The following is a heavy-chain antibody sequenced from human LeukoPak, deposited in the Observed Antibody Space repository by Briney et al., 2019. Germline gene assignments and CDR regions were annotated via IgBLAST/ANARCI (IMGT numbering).Heavy chain of an antibody. D-gene: IGHD6-13*01. V-gene: IGHV4-59*12. CDR1: GGSISSYY. CDR3: ARERVAAELDSDY. Sequence: SETLSLTCNVSGGSISSYYWSWIRQPPGKGLEWIGYIYYSGSTNYNPSLKSRVTISADTSKNQFSLKLSSVTAADTAVYYCARERVAAELDSDYWGQGTLVTVSS. J-gene: IGHJ4*02. CDR2: IYYSGST.